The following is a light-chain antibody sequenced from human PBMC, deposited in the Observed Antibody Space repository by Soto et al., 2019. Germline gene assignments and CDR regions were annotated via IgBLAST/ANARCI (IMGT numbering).Light chain of an antibody. CDR1: QSISTW. V-gene: IGKV1-5*01. J-gene: IGKJ1*01. CDR2: DAS. CDR3: HQYDSYPWT. Sequence: DIQMTQSPSTLSASVGDRVVITCRASQSISTWLAWYQQKPGKASTLLISDASNLQSGVPSRFSGSGSGTEFTLTISSLQPDDFSTYYCHQYDSYPWTFGQGTKVEIK.